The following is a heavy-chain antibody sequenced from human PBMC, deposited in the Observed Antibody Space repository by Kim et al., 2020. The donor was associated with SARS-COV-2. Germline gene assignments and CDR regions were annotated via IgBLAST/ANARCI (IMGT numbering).Heavy chain of an antibody. Sequence: GGSLRLSCAVSGFTFSNYAMGWVRQAPGKGLEWVSGISDSGYTTYDAESVKGRFTISRDNSKNTLYLQMNSLRVEDTAQYYCARLCGPGCYVPRDYWGQGTLVTVSS. J-gene: IGHJ4*02. CDR2: ISDSGYTT. D-gene: IGHD6-19*01. V-gene: IGHV3-23*01. CDR1: GFTFSNYA. CDR3: ARLCGPGCYVPRDY.